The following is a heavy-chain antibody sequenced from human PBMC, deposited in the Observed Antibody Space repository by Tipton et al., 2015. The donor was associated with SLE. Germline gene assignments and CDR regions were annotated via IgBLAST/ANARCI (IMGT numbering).Heavy chain of an antibody. J-gene: IGHJ3*01. CDR2: IYYSGST. Sequence: LRLSCTVSGGSISSYYWSWIRQPPGKGLEWIGYIYYSGSTNYNPSLKSRVTISVDTSKNQFSLKLSSVTAADTAVYYCARATKGLCDDSSGLSPFALWGQGSVATGPS. V-gene: IGHV4-59*01. CDR3: ARATKGLCDDSSGLSPFAL. D-gene: IGHD3-22*01. CDR1: GGSISSYY.